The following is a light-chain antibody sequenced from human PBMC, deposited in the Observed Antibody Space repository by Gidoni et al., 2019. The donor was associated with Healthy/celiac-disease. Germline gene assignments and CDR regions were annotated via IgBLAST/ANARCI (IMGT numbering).Light chain of an antibody. Sequence: QSALTQPASVSGSPGQSITISCTGTSSDVGGYNYVSWYQQHPGKAPKLIIYEVTNRPSGVSNRSSGSKSGDTASLTISGLQAEDEADYYCSSYTSSGTPYVFGTGTKVTAL. J-gene: IGLJ1*01. CDR1: SSDVGGYNY. V-gene: IGLV2-14*01. CDR3: SSYTSSGTPYV. CDR2: EVT.